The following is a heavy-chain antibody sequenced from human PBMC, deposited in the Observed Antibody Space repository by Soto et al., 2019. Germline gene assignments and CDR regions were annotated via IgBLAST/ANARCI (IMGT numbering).Heavy chain of an antibody. Sequence: QVHLVQSGAEVKKPGASVKVSCKGSGYIFTTYGITWVRQAPGQGLEWMGWISAHNGNTNYAQKLQGRVTVTRDTSTSTAYMELRNLRSDDTAVYYCARGRYGDYWGRGVLVTVSS. CDR3: ARGRYGDY. V-gene: IGHV1-18*01. J-gene: IGHJ4*02. CDR2: ISAHNGNT. D-gene: IGHD1-1*01. CDR1: GYIFTTYG.